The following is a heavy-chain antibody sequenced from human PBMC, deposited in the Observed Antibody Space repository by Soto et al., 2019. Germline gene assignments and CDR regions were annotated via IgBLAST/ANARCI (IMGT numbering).Heavy chain of an antibody. CDR1: GFTFSGSA. CDR2: IRSKANSYAT. Sequence: EVQLVESGGGLVQPGGSLKLSCAASGFTFSGSAMHWVRQASGKGLEWVGRIRSKANSYATAYAASVKGRFTISRDDSKNKAYLQMNSLKTEDTAVYYCTRRGYYYYGMDVWGQGTTVTVSS. J-gene: IGHJ6*02. V-gene: IGHV3-73*01. CDR3: TRRGYYYYGMDV. D-gene: IGHD3-10*01.